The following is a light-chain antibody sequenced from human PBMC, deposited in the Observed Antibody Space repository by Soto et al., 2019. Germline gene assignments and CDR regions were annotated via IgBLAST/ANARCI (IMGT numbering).Light chain of an antibody. CDR2: EVS. V-gene: IGLV2-14*01. CDR3: SSYTSSSTYV. Sequence: QSALTQPASVSGSPGQSITISCTGTSSDVGGYNYVSWYQQHPGKAPKLMIYEVSNRPSGVSNRFSGSKSGNTASLTISGLQAEDEADYYCSSYTSSSTYVFGTVNKLTVL. CDR1: SSDVGGYNY. J-gene: IGLJ1*01.